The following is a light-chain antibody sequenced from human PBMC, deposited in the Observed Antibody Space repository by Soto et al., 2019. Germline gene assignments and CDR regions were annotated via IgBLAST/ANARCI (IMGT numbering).Light chain of an antibody. CDR1: QGISSY. Sequence: IQFTQSPSSLSASVGDRVAITCRASQGISSYLAWYQQKPGKAPKLLIYAASTLQSGVPSRFSGSGSGTDFTLTISSLQPEDFATYYCQQLNSYSGTFGQGTKVDIK. V-gene: IGKV1-9*01. J-gene: IGKJ1*01. CDR2: AAS. CDR3: QQLNSYSGT.